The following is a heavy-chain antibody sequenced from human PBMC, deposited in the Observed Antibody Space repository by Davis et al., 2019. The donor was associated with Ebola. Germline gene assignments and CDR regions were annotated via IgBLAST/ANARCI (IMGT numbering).Heavy chain of an antibody. V-gene: IGHV3-23*01. J-gene: IGHJ4*02. CDR1: GFTFSNYA. Sequence: PGGSLRLSCAASGFTFSNYAMSWVRQAPGRGLEWVSTITGSGSSTYYADSVKGRFTISRDNSKNTLYLQMNSLRAEDTAVYYCAKGLRTQWLVTKYFDYWGQGTLVTVSS. CDR2: ITGSGSST. D-gene: IGHD6-19*01. CDR3: AKGLRTQWLVTKYFDY.